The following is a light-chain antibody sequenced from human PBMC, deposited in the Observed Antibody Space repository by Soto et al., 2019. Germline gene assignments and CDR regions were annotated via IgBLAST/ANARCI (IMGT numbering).Light chain of an antibody. J-gene: IGLJ2*01. CDR2: GNS. CDR3: QSYDRLHGAVS. Sequence: QSALTQPPSVSGAPGQRVTISCTGSSSNIAAGFDVHWYQKLPGTAPKLLIYGNSNRPSGVPDRFSGSKSGTSASLAITGLQAEDEADYYCQSYDRLHGAVSFGGGTKLTVL. CDR1: SSNIAAGFD. V-gene: IGLV1-40*01.